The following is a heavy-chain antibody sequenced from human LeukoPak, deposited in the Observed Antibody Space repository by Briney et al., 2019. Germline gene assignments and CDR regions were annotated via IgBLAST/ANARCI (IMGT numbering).Heavy chain of an antibody. J-gene: IGHJ4*02. D-gene: IGHD2-15*01. CDR2: IYPGGTT. CDR1: GFTVSSNY. V-gene: IGHV3-53*01. Sequence: PGGSLRLSCAASGFTVSSNYMSWVRQAPGKGLEWVSVIYPGGTTYFADSVKGRFTISRDNSKNTLYLQMNSLRPEDTALYYCARTVVAAKTYYFDYWGRGTLVTVSS. CDR3: ARTVVAAKTYYFDY.